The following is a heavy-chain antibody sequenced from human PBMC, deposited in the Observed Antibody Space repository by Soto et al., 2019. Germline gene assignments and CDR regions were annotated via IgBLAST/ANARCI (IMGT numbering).Heavy chain of an antibody. V-gene: IGHV4-39*01. CDR1: GGSISSSSYY. CDR3: ARLDCSGGSCYSKGSYYFDY. CDR2: IYYSGST. Sequence: QLQLQESGPGLVKPSETLSLTCTVSGGSISSSSYYWGWIRQPPGKGLEWIGSIYYSGSTYYNPSLKSRVTISVDTSKNQFSLKLSSVTAADTAVYYCARLDCSGGSCYSKGSYYFDYWGQGTLVTVSS. D-gene: IGHD2-15*01. J-gene: IGHJ4*02.